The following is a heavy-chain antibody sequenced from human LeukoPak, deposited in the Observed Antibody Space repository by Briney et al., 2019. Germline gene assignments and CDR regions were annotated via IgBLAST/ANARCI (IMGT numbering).Heavy chain of an antibody. CDR1: GGTFSSYA. D-gene: IGHD6-19*01. V-gene: IGHV1-46*01. J-gene: IGHJ4*02. CDR3: ASLGEYSSGPSFDY. CDR2: INPSGGST. Sequence: ASVKVSCKASGGTFSSYAISWVRQAPGQGLEWMGIINPSGGSTSYAQKFQGRVTMTRDTSTSTVYMELSSLRSEDTAVYYCASLGEYSSGPSFDYWGQGTLVTVSS.